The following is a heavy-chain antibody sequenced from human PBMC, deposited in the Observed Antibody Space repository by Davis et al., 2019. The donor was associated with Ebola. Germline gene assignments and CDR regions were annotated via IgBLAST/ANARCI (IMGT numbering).Heavy chain of an antibody. CDR1: GFTFSSYS. Sequence: GESLKISCAASGFTFSSYSMNWVRQAPGKGLEWVSYISSSGSTIYYADSVKGRFTISRDNAKNSLYLQMNSLRAEDTAVYYCARGASEWLAPEFDYWGQGTLVTVSS. CDR2: ISSSGSTI. D-gene: IGHD6-19*01. CDR3: ARGASEWLAPEFDY. J-gene: IGHJ4*02. V-gene: IGHV3-48*04.